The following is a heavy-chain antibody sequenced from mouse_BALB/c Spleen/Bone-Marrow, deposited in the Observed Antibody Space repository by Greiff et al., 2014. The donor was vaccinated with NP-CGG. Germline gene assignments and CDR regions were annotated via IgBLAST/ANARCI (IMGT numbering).Heavy chain of an antibody. V-gene: IGHV14-3*02. CDR1: GFNIKDTY. Sequence: EVQLQQSGAELVKPGASVKLSCTASGFNIKDTYMHWVKQRPEQGLEWIGKIDPANGNTKYDPKFQGKATITADTSSNTAYLQLSSLSSEDAAVYCGATMVTDWYFDVWGAGTTVTVSS. J-gene: IGHJ1*01. CDR2: IDPANGNT. D-gene: IGHD2-2*01. CDR3: ATMVTDWYFDV.